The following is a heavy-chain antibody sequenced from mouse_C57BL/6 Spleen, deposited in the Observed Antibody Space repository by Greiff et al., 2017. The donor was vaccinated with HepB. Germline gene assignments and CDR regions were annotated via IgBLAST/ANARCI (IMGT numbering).Heavy chain of an antibody. Sequence: EVKLMESGAELVRPGASVKLSCTASGFNIKDYYMHWVKQRPEQGLEWIGRIDHEDGDTEYAPKFQGKATMTADTSSNTAYLQLSSLTSEDTAVYYCTPTGTGYFDYWGQGTTLTVSS. J-gene: IGHJ2*01. CDR3: TPTGTGYFDY. CDR1: GFNIKDYY. CDR2: IDHEDGDT. V-gene: IGHV14-1*01. D-gene: IGHD4-1*01.